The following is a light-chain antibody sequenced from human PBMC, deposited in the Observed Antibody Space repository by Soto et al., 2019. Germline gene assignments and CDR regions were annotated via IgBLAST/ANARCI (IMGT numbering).Light chain of an antibody. Sequence: QSALTQPASVSGSPGQSVTISCAGTSSDVGGYNFVSWYQQHPGKAPQLMIYDVSSRPSGVSNRFSGYKSGNTASLTISGLQAEDEADYYCSSYTSSYTYVFGTGTKVTVL. V-gene: IGLV2-14*03. J-gene: IGLJ1*01. CDR3: SSYTSSYTYV. CDR1: SSDVGGYNF. CDR2: DVS.